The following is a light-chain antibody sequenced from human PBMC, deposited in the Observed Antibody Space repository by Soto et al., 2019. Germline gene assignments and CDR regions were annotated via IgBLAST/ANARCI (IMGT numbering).Light chain of an antibody. Sequence: DIPMTKSPSSLSASVGDRVTITCRASQSISSYLNWYQQKPGKAPKLLIYAASSLQSGVPSRFSGSGSGTDFTLTISSLQPEDFATYYCQQSYIPPWTFGKETQVEIK. CDR3: QQSYIPPWT. V-gene: IGKV1-39*01. J-gene: IGKJ1*01. CDR1: QSISSY. CDR2: AAS.